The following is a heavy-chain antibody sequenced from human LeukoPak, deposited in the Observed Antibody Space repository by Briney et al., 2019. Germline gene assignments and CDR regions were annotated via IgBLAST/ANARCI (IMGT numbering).Heavy chain of an antibody. V-gene: IGHV1-18*01. J-gene: IGHJ4*02. D-gene: IGHD3-22*01. Sequence: ASVKVSCKASGYTFTSYGISWVRQAPGQGLEWMGWISAYNGNTNYAQKLQGRVTMTTDTSTSTAYMGLRSLRSDDTAVYYCVSSYDSSGYYGVWGQGTLVTVSS. CDR3: VSSYDSSGYYGV. CDR2: ISAYNGNT. CDR1: GYTFTSYG.